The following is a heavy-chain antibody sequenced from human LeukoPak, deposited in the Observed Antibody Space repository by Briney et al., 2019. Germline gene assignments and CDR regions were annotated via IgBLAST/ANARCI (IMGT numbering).Heavy chain of an antibody. J-gene: IGHJ4*02. D-gene: IGHD1-26*01. CDR2: ISGDGGST. Sequence: PGGSLRLSCAASGFTFDDYAMHWVRQAPGKGLEWVSLISGDGGSTYCADFVKGRFTISRDNSKNSLYLQMNSLRTEDTALYYCAKGDSGSYYLGAHWGQGTLVTVSS. V-gene: IGHV3-43*02. CDR3: AKGDSGSYYLGAH. CDR1: GFTFDDYA.